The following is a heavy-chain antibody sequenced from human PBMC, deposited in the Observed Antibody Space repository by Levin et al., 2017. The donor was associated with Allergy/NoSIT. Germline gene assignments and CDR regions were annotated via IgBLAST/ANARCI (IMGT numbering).Heavy chain of an antibody. Sequence: PGGSLRLSCAASGFTFSDYTMNWVRQAPGKGLEWVSSISSSSSYIYYADSVKGRFTISRDNAKNSLYLQMNSLRAEDTAVYFCARDFYLGYCSGGSCYYIDHWGQGTLVTVSS. CDR1: GFTFSDYT. V-gene: IGHV3-21*01. D-gene: IGHD2-15*01. J-gene: IGHJ4*02. CDR2: ISSSSSYI. CDR3: ARDFYLGYCSGGSCYYIDH.